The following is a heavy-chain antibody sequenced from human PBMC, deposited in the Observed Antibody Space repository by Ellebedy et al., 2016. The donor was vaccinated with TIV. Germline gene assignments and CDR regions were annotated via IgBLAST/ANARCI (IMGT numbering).Heavy chain of an antibody. CDR2: IFYKGRT. D-gene: IGHD3-22*01. V-gene: IGHV4-59*01. CDR1: GGSISRNY. Sequence: GSLRLXXTVSGGSISRNYWSWIRQPPEQGLEWIGAIFYKGRTNYNPSLKIRVTIPVVTSMNQFSLKLSSVTAADTAVYYCARDRMYYYDSSGSYQYYGMDVWGQGTTVTVSS. J-gene: IGHJ6*02. CDR3: ARDRMYYYDSSGSYQYYGMDV.